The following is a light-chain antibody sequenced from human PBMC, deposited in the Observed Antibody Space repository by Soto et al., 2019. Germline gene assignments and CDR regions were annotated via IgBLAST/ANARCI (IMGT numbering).Light chain of an antibody. V-gene: IGLV1-47*01. CDR2: RNN. Sequence: QSVLTQPPSASGTLGQRVTISCSGSRSNIGSNYVYWYQQLPGTAPKLVIYRNNQRPSGVPDRFSGSKSGASASLVISGLRSEDEADYYCAAWDDRLSDVIFGGGTKLTVL. CDR1: RSNIGSNY. CDR3: AAWDDRLSDVI. J-gene: IGLJ2*01.